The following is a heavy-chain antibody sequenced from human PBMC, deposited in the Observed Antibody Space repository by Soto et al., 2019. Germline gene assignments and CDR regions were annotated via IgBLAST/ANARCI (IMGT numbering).Heavy chain of an antibody. V-gene: IGHV4-39*01. CDR2: IYYSGST. CDR3: ASTDSSGYYNSDY. Sequence: PSETLSLTCTVSGGSISSSSYYWGWIRQPPGKGLEWIGSIYYSGSTYYNPSLKSRVTISVDTSKNQFSLKLSSVTAADTAVYYCASTDSSGYYNSDYWGQGTLVTVS. CDR1: GGSISSSSYY. D-gene: IGHD3-22*01. J-gene: IGHJ4*02.